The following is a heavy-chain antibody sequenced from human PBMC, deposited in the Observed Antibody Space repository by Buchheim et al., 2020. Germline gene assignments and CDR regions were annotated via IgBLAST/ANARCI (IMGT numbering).Heavy chain of an antibody. CDR3: ARDRPSTLRYCSGGSCSYYYYGMDV. Sequence: EVQLVESGGGLVKPGGSLRLSCAASGFTFSSYSMNWVRQAPGKGLEWVSSISSSSSYIYYADSVKGRFTISRDNAKNSLYLQMNSLRAEDTAVYYCARDRPSTLRYCSGGSCSYYYYGMDVWGQGTT. CDR1: GFTFSSYS. D-gene: IGHD2-15*01. V-gene: IGHV3-21*01. J-gene: IGHJ6*02. CDR2: ISSSSSYI.